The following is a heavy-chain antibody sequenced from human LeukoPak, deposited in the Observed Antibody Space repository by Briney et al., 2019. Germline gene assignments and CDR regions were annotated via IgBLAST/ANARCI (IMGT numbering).Heavy chain of an antibody. CDR1: GYTFTSYD. CDR3: ARVLMNYYDSSGYSPRFDY. J-gene: IGHJ4*02. CDR2: MNPNSGNT. Sequence: ASVKVSCKASGYTFTSYDINWVRQATGQGLEWMGWMNPNSGNTGYAQKFQGRVTITRNTSISTAYMELSSLRSEDTAVYYCARVLMNYYDSSGYSPRFDYWGQGTLVTVSS. D-gene: IGHD3-22*01. V-gene: IGHV1-8*03.